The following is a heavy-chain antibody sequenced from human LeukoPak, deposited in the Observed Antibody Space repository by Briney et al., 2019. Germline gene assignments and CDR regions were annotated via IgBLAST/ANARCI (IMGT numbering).Heavy chain of an antibody. V-gene: IGHV3-74*01. CDR1: GFTFSSHW. J-gene: IGHJ4*02. CDR2: IKPDGST. Sequence: GGSLRLSCAASGFTFSSHWVHWVRQAPGKGLVWVSRIKPDGSTYYADSVKGRFIVSRDNAKNTLYLQMNSLTAEDTAVYYCARVTTSGSYKFDYWGQGTLVTVSS. CDR3: ARVTTSGSYKFDY. D-gene: IGHD3-10*01.